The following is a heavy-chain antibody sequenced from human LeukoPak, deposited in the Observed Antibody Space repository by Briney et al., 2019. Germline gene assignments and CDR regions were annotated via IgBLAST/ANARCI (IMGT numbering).Heavy chain of an antibody. CDR2: ISRSSSYI. D-gene: IGHD1-14*01. V-gene: IGHV3-21*01. J-gene: IGHJ3*02. CDR3: ARDFQPRRAAFDI. CDR1: GFTFSSYS. Sequence: GGSLRLSCAASGFTFSSYSMNWVRQAPGKGLEWVSSISRSSSYIYYADLVKGRFTISRDNAKNSLYLQMNSLRAEDTAVYYCARDFQPRRAAFDIWGQGTMVTVSS.